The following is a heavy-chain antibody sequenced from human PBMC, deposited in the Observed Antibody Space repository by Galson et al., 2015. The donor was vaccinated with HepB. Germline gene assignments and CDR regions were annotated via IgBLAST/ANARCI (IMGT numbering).Heavy chain of an antibody. Sequence: SVKVSCKASGGTFSSYAISWVRQAPGQGLEWMGGIIPIFGTANYAQKFQGRVTITADESTSTAYMELSSLRSEDTAVYYCARDRYSYGYFLGWFDPWGQGTLVTVSS. V-gene: IGHV1-69*13. CDR1: GGTFSSYA. CDR2: IIPIFGTA. D-gene: IGHD5-18*01. J-gene: IGHJ5*02. CDR3: ARDRYSYGYFLGWFDP.